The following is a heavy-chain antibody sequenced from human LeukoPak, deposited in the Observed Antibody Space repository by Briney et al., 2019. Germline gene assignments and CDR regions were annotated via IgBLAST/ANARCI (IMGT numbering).Heavy chain of an antibody. Sequence: PSETLSLTCTVSDGSISTSSYYWGWIRQPPGKGLEWIGSISESWRTYYNPSLKSRVIISVDTSKKHFSLKLSSVTAADTAVYYCARHCTGDICAAYYFYYYMDVWGKGTTVTVSS. J-gene: IGHJ6*03. CDR3: ARHCTGDICAAYYFYYYMDV. D-gene: IGHD2-8*02. CDR2: ISESWRT. V-gene: IGHV4-39*02. CDR1: DGSISTSSYY.